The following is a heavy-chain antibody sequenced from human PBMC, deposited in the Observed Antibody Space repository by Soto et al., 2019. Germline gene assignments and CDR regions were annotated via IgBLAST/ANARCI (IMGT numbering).Heavy chain of an antibody. CDR2: IIPIFGTA. CDR3: ARGGTYYYDSSGYYDYYYYYGMDV. CDR1: GGTFSSYA. V-gene: IGHV1-69*06. Sequence: QVQLVQSGAEVKKPGSSVKVSCKASGGTFSSYAISWVRQAPGQGLEWMGGIIPIFGTANYAQKFQGRVTITADKSTSTAYMELSSLRSEDTAVYYCARGGTYYYDSSGYYDYYYYYGMDVWGQGTTVTVSS. J-gene: IGHJ6*02. D-gene: IGHD3-22*01.